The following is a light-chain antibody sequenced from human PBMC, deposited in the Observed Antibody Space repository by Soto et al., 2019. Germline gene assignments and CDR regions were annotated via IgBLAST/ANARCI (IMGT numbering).Light chain of an antibody. J-gene: IGLJ2*01. CDR1: SSDVGNYNF. V-gene: IGLV2-14*01. Sequence: QSALTQPASVSGSPGQSITISCTGTSSDVGNYNFVSWYQQHPDKAPKLILYEVRNRPSGVSNRFSGSKSGNTASLTISGLQAEDAADYYCSSYTSTSTPLVFGGGTKLTVL. CDR2: EVR. CDR3: SSYTSTSTPLV.